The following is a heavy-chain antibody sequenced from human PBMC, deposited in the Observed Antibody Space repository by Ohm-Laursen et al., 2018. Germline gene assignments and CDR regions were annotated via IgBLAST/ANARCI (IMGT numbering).Heavy chain of an antibody. V-gene: IGHV3-48*03. D-gene: IGHD1-7*01. Sequence: SLRLPCAASGFTFSSYEMNWVRQAPGKGPEWVSYISSSGSTIYYADSVKGRFTISRDNSKNTLYLQMNSLRAEDTAVYYCAKGPEHINWNYGDYWGQGTLVTVSS. CDR1: GFTFSSYE. CDR3: AKGPEHINWNYGDY. CDR2: ISSSGSTI. J-gene: IGHJ4*02.